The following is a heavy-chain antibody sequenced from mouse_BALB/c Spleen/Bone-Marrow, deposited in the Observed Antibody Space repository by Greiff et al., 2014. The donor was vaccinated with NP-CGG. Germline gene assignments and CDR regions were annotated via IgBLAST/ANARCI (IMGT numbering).Heavy chain of an antibody. Sequence: QVQLHQSGAELVRPGTSVTVSCKASGYAFTSYLIEWVKQRPGQGLEWIGVINPGSGGINYNEKFRVKATLTADKSSSIVYMQLSSLTSDDSAVYFCARELGRGFAYWGQGTLVTVSA. D-gene: IGHD4-1*01. CDR1: GYAFTSYL. V-gene: IGHV1-54*01. CDR2: INPGSGGI. CDR3: ARELGRGFAY. J-gene: IGHJ3*01.